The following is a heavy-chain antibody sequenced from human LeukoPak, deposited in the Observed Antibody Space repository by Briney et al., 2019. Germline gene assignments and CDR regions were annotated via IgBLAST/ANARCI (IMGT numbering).Heavy chain of an antibody. D-gene: IGHD1-26*01. J-gene: IGHJ4*02. V-gene: IGHV3-30*02. Sequence: TGGSLRLSCGASGFVFDDHDMHWVRQAPGKGLEWVAFIRSDGYHTYYTDSVKGRFIITRDNFKNTLYLQMNSLRLEDMAVYYCAKPSGSGVDYWGRGTRVTVSS. CDR1: GFVFDDHD. CDR3: AKPSGSGVDY. CDR2: IRSDGYHT.